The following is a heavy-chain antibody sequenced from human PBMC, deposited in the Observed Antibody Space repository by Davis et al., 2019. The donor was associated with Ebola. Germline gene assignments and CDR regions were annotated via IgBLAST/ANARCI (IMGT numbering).Heavy chain of an antibody. J-gene: IGHJ5*02. D-gene: IGHD3-22*01. CDR3: ATGVGYYYDT. V-gene: IGHV3-9*01. Sequence: SLKISCIASGFTFDDYAMHWVRQAPGKGLEWVSGICWNGNNLGYVDSVKGRFTISRDNAKNSLYLQMNGLRAEDTALYYCATGVGYYYDTWGQGTLVTVSS. CDR2: ICWNGNNL. CDR1: GFTFDDYA.